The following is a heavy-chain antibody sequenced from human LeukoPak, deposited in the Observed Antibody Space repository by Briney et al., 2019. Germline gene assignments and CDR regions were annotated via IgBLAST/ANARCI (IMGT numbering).Heavy chain of an antibody. D-gene: IGHD3-22*01. CDR2: ISSSSSTI. V-gene: IGHV3-48*01. J-gene: IGHJ4*02. CDR1: GFTFSSYS. CDR3: AKDRYDSALDY. Sequence: PGGSLRLPCAASGFTFSSYSMNWVRQAPGKGLEWVSYISSSSSTIYYADSVKGRFTISRDNAKNSLYLQMNSLRAEDTAVYYRAKDRYDSALDYWGQGTLVTVSS.